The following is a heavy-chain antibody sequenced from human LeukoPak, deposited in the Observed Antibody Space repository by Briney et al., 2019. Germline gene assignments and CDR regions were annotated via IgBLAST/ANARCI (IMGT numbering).Heavy chain of an antibody. CDR3: AKPRIPVAGTDLDF. CDR1: GFTFSTYA. CDR2: ISYDGSNK. D-gene: IGHD6-19*01. Sequence: GGSLRLSCAASGFTFSTYAMHWVRQAPGKGLEWLAVISYDGSNKYYADSVKGRFTISRDNSKNTLYLQMNGLRAEDTAVYYCAKPRIPVAGTDLDFWGQGTLVTVSS. V-gene: IGHV3-30*18. J-gene: IGHJ4*02.